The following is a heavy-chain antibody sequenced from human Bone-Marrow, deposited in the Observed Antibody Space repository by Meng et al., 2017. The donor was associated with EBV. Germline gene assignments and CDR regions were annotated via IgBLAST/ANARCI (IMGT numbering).Heavy chain of an antibody. CDR1: GFTFSSYS. CDR3: ARDRSSGYKWVYYFDY. V-gene: IGHV3-30-3*01. CDR2: ISYDGSNK. Sequence: VEVEGAGGGVVQPGRSPRLSCAASGFTFSSYSMHWVRQAPGKGLEWVAVISYDGSNKYNADSVKGRFTISRDNSKNTLYLQMNSLRAEDTAVYYCARDRSSGYKWVYYFDYWGQGTLVTVSS. J-gene: IGHJ4*02. D-gene: IGHD6-19*01.